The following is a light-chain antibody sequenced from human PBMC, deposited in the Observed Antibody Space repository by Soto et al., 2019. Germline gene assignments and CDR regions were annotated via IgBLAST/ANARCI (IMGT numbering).Light chain of an antibody. Sequence: DIRMTQSPSSLSASVGDRVTIACRASQSIDTHLNWYQQHPGKAPNALIYEASNLQSGVPSRFSGSGSGTDFTLTISGLQPDDSATYYCQQTYSPPATVGQGTKVDIK. CDR1: QSIDTH. V-gene: IGKV1-39*01. J-gene: IGKJ1*01. CDR3: QQTYSPPAT. CDR2: EAS.